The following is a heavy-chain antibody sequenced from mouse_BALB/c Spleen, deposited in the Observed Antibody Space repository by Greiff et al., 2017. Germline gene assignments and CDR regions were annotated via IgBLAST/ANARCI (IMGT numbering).Heavy chain of an antibody. CDR3: TRAITHFDY. V-gene: IGHV1-15*01. Sequence: QVQLQQSGAELVRPGASVTLSCKASGYTFTDYEMHWVKQTPVHGLEWIGAIDPETGGTAYNQKFKGKATLTADKSSSTAYMELRSLTSEDSAVYYCTRAITHFDYWGQGTTLTVSS. D-gene: IGHD1-1*01. CDR2: IDPETGGT. CDR1: GYTFTDYE. J-gene: IGHJ2*01.